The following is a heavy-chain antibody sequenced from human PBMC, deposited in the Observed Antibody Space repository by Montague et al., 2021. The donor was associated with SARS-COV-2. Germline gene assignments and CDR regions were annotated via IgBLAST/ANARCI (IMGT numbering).Heavy chain of an antibody. CDR3: AREDVGVKTDGLDT. CDR1: GVSVSSNNYY. V-gene: IGHV4-61*03. Sequence: SETLSLTCSVSGVSVSSNNYYWIWIRRPPGKGLEWFGYIYFNGNTXLNPSVEGRVTAAIDTSKNYFSLRLTSVTPAEMAVYYCAREDVGVKTDGLDTWGQGTLVTVSS. D-gene: IGHD3-10*01. CDR2: IYFNGNT. J-gene: IGHJ5*02.